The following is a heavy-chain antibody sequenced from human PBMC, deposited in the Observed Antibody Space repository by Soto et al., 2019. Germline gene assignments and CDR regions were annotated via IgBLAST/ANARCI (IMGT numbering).Heavy chain of an antibody. D-gene: IGHD2-15*01. CDR1: GFTFRTYT. V-gene: IGHV3-21*01. CDR2: IRGFSPYT. J-gene: IGHJ6*02. Sequence: EVQLVASGGGLVKPGGSLRLSCVASGFTFRTYTMNWVRQAPGKGLEWVSGIRGFSPYTFYAESVKGRFTISRDNAKNSLYLQMNSLGVEDTAVYYCARDRGYDAHDYYYNAMDVWGQGTTVTVSS. CDR3: ARDRGYDAHDYYYNAMDV.